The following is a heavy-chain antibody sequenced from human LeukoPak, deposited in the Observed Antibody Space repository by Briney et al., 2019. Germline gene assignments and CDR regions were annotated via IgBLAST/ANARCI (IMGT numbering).Heavy chain of an antibody. CDR3: ARAGQITGTPEELDY. V-gene: IGHV1-8*01. J-gene: IGHJ4*02. CDR1: GYTFTSYD. Sequence: ASVKVSCEASGYTFTSYDINWVRQATGQGLEWMGWMNPNSGNTGYAQKFQGRVTITRNTSISTAYMELSSLRSEDTAVYYCARAGQITGTPEELDYWGQGTLVTVSS. D-gene: IGHD1-7*01. CDR2: MNPNSGNT.